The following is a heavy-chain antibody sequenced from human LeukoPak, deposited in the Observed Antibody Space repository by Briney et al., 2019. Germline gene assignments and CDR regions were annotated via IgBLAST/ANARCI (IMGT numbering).Heavy chain of an antibody. J-gene: IGHJ4*02. Sequence: GGSLRLSCAASGFTFSDYDMHWVRQATGKGLEWVSAIGTAGDTYYTGSVKGRFTIFRENAKNSLYLQMNSLRAADTAVYYCARVAKERVGGVYYFDYWGQGTLVTVSS. D-gene: IGHD1-1*01. CDR2: IGTAGDT. CDR1: GFTFSDYD. CDR3: ARVAKERVGGVYYFDY. V-gene: IGHV3-13*01.